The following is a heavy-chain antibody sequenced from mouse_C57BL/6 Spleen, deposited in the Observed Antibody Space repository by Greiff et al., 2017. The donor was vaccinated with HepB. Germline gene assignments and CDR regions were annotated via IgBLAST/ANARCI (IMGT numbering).Heavy chain of an antibody. CDR1: GYTFTSYW. Sequence: QVQLQQPGAELVRPGSSVKLSCKASGYTFTSYWMHWVKQRPIQGLEWIGNIDPSDSETHYNQKFKDKATLTVDKSSSTAYMQLSSLTSEDSAVYYCARYYYGSSYAMDYWGQGTSVTVPS. J-gene: IGHJ4*01. D-gene: IGHD1-1*01. CDR2: IDPSDSET. CDR3: ARYYYGSSYAMDY. V-gene: IGHV1-52*01.